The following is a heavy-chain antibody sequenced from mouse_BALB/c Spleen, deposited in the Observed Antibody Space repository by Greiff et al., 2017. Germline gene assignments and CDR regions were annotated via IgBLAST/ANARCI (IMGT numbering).Heavy chain of an antibody. J-gene: IGHJ4*01. CDR2: IDPANGNT. Sequence: VQLKQSGAELVKPGASVKLSCTASGFNIKDTYMHWVKQRPEQGLEWIGRIDPANGNTKYDPKFQGKATITADTSSNTAYLQLSSLTSEDTAVYYCLYGSSPYYAMDYWGQGTSVTVSS. V-gene: IGHV14-3*02. CDR1: GFNIKDTY. CDR3: LYGSSPYYAMDY. D-gene: IGHD1-1*01.